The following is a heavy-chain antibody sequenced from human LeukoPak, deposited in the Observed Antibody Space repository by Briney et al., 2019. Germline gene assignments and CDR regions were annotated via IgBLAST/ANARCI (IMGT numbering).Heavy chain of an antibody. CDR2: IKQDGSER. J-gene: IGHJ5*02. V-gene: IGHV3-7*01. CDR1: GFTFSSYW. CDR3: AKDGPYTTSWYQNWFDP. Sequence: PGGSLRLSCAASGFTFSSYWMSWVRQAPGKGLEWVANIKQDGSERYYVDSVKGRFTISRDNAKNSLYLQMNSLRAEDTAVYYCAKDGPYTTSWYQNWFDPWGQGTLVTVSS. D-gene: IGHD6-13*01.